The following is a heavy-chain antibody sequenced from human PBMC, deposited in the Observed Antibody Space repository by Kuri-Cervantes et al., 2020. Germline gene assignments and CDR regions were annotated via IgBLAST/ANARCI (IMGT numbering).Heavy chain of an antibody. D-gene: IGHD6-13*01. CDR2: ISHSGST. CDR3: AREGLYSSSRPFDY. V-gene: IGHV4-38-2*01. J-gene: IGHJ4*02. CDR1: GYSISSGYF. Sequence: SETLSLTCAVSGYSISSGYFWGWIRQPPGKGLEWIGSISHSGSTYYNPSLKSRVTISEDTSKNQFSLKLSSVTAADTAVYYCAREGLYSSSRPFDYWGQGTLVTVSS.